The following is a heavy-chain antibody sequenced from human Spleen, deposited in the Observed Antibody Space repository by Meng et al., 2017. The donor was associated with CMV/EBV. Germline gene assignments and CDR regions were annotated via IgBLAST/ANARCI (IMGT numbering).Heavy chain of an antibody. CDR2: IYHSGST. CDR3: AGRGYQLLYSYYYYGMDV. CDR1: GGSISSSNW. V-gene: IGHV4-4*02. J-gene: IGHJ6*02. D-gene: IGHD2-2*02. Sequence: SETLSLTCAVSGGSISSSNWWSWVRQPPGKGLEWIGEIYHSGSTNYNPSLKSRVTISVDKSKNQFSLKLSSVTAADTAMYYCAGRGYQLLYSYYYYGMDVWGQGTTVTVSS.